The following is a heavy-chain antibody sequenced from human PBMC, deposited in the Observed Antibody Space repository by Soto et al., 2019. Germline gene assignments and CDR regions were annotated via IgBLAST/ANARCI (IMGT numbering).Heavy chain of an antibody. CDR2: IDPSDSYT. Sequence: PGESLKISCKGSGYSFTSYWISWVRQMPGKGLEWMGRIDPSDSYTNYSPSFQGHVTISADKSISTAYLQWSSLKASDTAMYYCARQGVWFGELLEGSDPWGQGTLVTVSS. CDR3: ARQGVWFGELLEGSDP. V-gene: IGHV5-10-1*01. D-gene: IGHD3-10*01. CDR1: GYSFTSYW. J-gene: IGHJ5*02.